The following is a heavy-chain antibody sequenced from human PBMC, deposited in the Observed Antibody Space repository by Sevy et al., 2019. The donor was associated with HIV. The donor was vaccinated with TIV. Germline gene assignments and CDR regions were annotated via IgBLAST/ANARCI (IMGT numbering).Heavy chain of an antibody. V-gene: IGHV3-23*01. CDR1: GLIFSNYA. CDR2: ISSSGDNT. Sequence: GGSLRLSCAASGLIFSNYAMNWVRQAPGKGLEWVSTISSSGDNTYYAESVKGRFTIFRDNSKNTVYLQMNSLRAEDTAVYYCAKDFYGSGSYYPTDCWGQGTLVTVSS. D-gene: IGHD3-10*01. CDR3: AKDFYGSGSYYPTDC. J-gene: IGHJ4*02.